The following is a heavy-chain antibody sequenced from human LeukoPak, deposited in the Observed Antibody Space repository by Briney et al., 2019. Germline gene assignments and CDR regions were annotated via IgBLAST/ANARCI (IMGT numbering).Heavy chain of an antibody. J-gene: IGHJ4*02. D-gene: IGHD3-22*01. V-gene: IGHV4-59*01. CDR3: ARRGYYYDSRGYYYFDY. CDR2: IHHSGST. Sequence: SEALSLTCTVSGGSLRSYYWGWIRQPPGKGLGWIGDIHHSGSTDYNPSLKSRVTISVDTSKNQFSLKLSSMTAADTAVCHCARRGYYYDSRGYYYFDYWGRGTLVTVSS. CDR1: GGSLRSYY.